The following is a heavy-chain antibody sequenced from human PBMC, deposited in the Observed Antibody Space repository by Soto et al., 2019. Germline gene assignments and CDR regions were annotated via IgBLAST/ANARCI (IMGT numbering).Heavy chain of an antibody. CDR3: ARVAYCGGDCANWFDP. V-gene: IGHV4-30-4*01. CDR2: IYYSGST. D-gene: IGHD2-21*02. CDR1: GGSISSGDYY. J-gene: IGHJ5*02. Sequence: TSETLSLTCTVSGGSISSGDYYWSWIRQPPGKGLEWIGYIYYSGSTYYNPSLKSRVTISVDTSKNQFSLKLSSVTAADTAVYYCARVAYCGGDCANWFDPWGQGTLVTVSS.